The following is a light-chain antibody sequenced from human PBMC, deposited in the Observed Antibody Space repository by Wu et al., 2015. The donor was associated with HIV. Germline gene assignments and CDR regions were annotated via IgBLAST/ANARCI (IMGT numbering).Light chain of an antibody. Sequence: DIQMTQSPPSLSASVGGRVTITCRASQGFDTWLAWYQQKPGRAPHLLIYGASTLRTGVPSRFRGSGSETEFTLTISSLQPDDFATYYCQQYNTYSTFGGGTKVEIK. V-gene: IGKV1-5*01. CDR1: QGFDTW. CDR3: QQYNTYST. J-gene: IGKJ4*01. CDR2: GAS.